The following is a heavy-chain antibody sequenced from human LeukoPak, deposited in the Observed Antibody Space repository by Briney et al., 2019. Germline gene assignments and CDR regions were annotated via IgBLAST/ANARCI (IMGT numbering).Heavy chain of an antibody. CDR2: IYSGGST. J-gene: IGHJ4*02. CDR3: TRAGRAARIY. CDR1: GFTVSSNY. V-gene: IGHV3-53*01. D-gene: IGHD6-6*01. Sequence: GGSLRLSCAASGFTVSSNYMSWVRQAPGKGLEWVSVIYSGGSTYYADSVKGRFFISRDNTKNSLFLQMNSLKTEDTAVYYCTRAGRAARIYWGQGTLVTVSS.